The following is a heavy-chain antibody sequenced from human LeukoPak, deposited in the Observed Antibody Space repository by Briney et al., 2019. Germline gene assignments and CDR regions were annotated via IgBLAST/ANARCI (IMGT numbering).Heavy chain of an antibody. V-gene: IGHV3-30*02. D-gene: IGHD3-3*01. Sequence: GGSLRLSCAASGFTFSSYGMHWVRQAPGKGLEWVAFIRYDGRNKYYADSVKGRFAISRDNSKNMLYLQMNSLRAADTAVYYCAKDTFGVVKHSGYNWFDPWGQGTLVTVSS. CDR1: GFTFSSYG. CDR2: IRYDGRNK. J-gene: IGHJ5*02. CDR3: AKDTFGVVKHSGYNWFDP.